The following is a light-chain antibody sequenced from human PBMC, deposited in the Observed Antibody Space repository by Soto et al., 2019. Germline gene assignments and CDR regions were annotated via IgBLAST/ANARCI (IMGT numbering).Light chain of an antibody. J-gene: IGLJ2*01. Sequence: QAVVTQPPSVSGAPGQRVTISCTGSSSNIGAGYDVHWYQQLPGTAPKILIYGNSNRPSGVPDRFSGSKSGTSASLAITGLQAEDEADYYCQSYDSSLSGNVVFGGGTKVTVL. CDR1: SSNIGAGYD. CDR2: GNS. CDR3: QSYDSSLSGNVV. V-gene: IGLV1-40*01.